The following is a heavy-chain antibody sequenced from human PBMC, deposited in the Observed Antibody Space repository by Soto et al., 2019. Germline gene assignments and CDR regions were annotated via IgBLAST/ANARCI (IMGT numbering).Heavy chain of an antibody. D-gene: IGHD2-21*02. CDR3: ARAMVVTQNWFDP. V-gene: IGHV4-30-4*01. CDR2: IYYSGST. Sequence: SETVSLTCTVSGGSISSGDYYWSWIRQPPGKGLEWIGYIYYSGSTYYNPSLKSRVTISVDTSKNQFSLKLSSVTAADTAVYYCARAMVVTQNWFDPWGQGTLVTVSS. CDR1: GGSISSGDYY. J-gene: IGHJ5*02.